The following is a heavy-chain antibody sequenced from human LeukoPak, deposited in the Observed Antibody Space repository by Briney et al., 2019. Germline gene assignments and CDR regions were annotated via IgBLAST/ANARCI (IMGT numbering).Heavy chain of an antibody. CDR1: GGTFSSYA. CDR2: IIPIFGTA. D-gene: IGHD1-26*01. V-gene: IGHV1-69*01. J-gene: IGHJ6*03. Sequence: SVKVSCKASGGTFSSYAISWVRQAPGQGLEWMGGIIPIFGTANYAQKFQGRVTITADESTSTAYMELSSLRSEDTAVYYCATRIVGATTTYYYYYMDVWGKGTTVTISS. CDR3: ATRIVGATTTYYYYYMDV.